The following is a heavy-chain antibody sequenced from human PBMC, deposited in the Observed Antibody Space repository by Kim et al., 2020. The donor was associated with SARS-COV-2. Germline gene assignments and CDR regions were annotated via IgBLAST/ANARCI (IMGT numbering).Heavy chain of an antibody. J-gene: IGHJ6*03. V-gene: IGHV3-66*01. Sequence: SGSSTCYADSVRRRFTISRDESRNTLYLQMSSLRAEDTAVYYCAFFYMDVWGKRTTVTVSS. CDR2: SGSST. CDR3: AFFYMDV.